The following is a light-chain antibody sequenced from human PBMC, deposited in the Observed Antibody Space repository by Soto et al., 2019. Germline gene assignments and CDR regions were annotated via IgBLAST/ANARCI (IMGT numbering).Light chain of an antibody. CDR3: QQYKSYARS. CDR1: QSIGTW. V-gene: IGKV1-5*03. Sequence: DIQMTQSPSTLSASVGARVTITCRASQSIGTWLAWYLLKPGKAPKILIYQASSLQSGVPSRFLGSGAGAEVTPDISSLQRDDFATWYGQQYKSYARSFGQGTKVEI. J-gene: IGKJ1*01. CDR2: QAS.